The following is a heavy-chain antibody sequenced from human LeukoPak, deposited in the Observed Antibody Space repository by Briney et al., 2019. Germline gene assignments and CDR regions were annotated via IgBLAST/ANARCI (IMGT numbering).Heavy chain of an antibody. CDR3: ASPIAVAGPYYFDY. D-gene: IGHD6-19*01. Sequence: GGSLRLSCAASGFTFSCYWMHWVRQAPGKGLVWVSRINSDGSSTNYEDSVKGRITISRDNAKNTLYLQINRLRAEDTAVYYCASPIAVAGPYYFDYWGQGTLVTVSS. CDR2: INSDGSST. J-gene: IGHJ4*02. CDR1: GFTFSCYW. V-gene: IGHV3-74*01.